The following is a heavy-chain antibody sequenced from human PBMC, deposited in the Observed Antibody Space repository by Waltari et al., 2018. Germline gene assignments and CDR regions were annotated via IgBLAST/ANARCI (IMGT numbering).Heavy chain of an antibody. CDR1: GFPFDDYA. D-gene: IGHD2-2*01. CDR2: ISWNSGII. J-gene: IGHJ4*02. CDR3: AKDTGVVPAAPDY. V-gene: IGHV3-9*01. Sequence: EVQLVEAGGGLVQPGRSLRLSCAASGFPFDDYAMHWVRQAPGKGLEWVSGISWNSGIIGYADSVKGRFTISRDNAKNSLYLQLNSLRAEDTALYYCAKDTGVVPAAPDYWGQGTLVTVSS.